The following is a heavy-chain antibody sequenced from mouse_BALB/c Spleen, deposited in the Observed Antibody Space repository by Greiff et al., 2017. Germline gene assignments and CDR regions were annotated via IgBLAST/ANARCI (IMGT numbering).Heavy chain of an antibody. J-gene: IGHJ3*01. CDR2: IWAGGST. Sequence: VKLQESGPGLVAPSQSLSITCTVSGFSLTSYGVHWVRQPPGKGLEWLGVIWAGGSTNYNSALMSRLSISKDNSKSQVFLKMNSLQTDDTAMYYCARDYYYGSSYGFAYWGQGTLVTVSA. V-gene: IGHV2-9*02. D-gene: IGHD1-1*01. CDR1: GFSLTSYG. CDR3: ARDYYYGSSYGFAY.